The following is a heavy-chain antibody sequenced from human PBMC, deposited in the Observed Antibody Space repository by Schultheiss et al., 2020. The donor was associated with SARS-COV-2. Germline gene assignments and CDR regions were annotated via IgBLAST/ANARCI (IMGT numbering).Heavy chain of an antibody. CDR3: ARESSGYEAPDY. J-gene: IGHJ4*02. Sequence: SQTLSLTCTVSGGSISSSSYYWSWIRQPPGKGLEWIGYIYYSGSTYYNPSLKSRVTISVDTSKNQFSLKLSSVTAADTAVYYCARESSGYEAPDYWGQGTLVTVSS. V-gene: IGHV4-31*03. CDR2: IYYSGST. D-gene: IGHD5-12*01. CDR1: GGSISSSSYY.